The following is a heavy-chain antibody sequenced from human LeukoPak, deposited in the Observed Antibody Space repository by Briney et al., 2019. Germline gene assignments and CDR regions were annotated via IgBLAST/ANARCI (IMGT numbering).Heavy chain of an antibody. J-gene: IGHJ1*01. CDR1: GFTFSTYW. CDR2: IKQDGSEE. D-gene: IGHD6-19*01. Sequence: GGSLRLSCAASGFTFSTYWMNWVRQAPGKGPAWVAIIKQDGSEEFYVDSVKGRFIISRDNAKNSLYLQMNSLRVEDTAVYYCVGGTGWRLDSWGQGTLVTVSS. V-gene: IGHV3-7*05. CDR3: VGGTGWRLDS.